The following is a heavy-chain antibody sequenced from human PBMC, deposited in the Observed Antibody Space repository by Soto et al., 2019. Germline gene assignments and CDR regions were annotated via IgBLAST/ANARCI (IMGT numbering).Heavy chain of an antibody. CDR1: GLNFRAAG. D-gene: IGHD3-10*01. CDR2: ISPDGNNK. J-gene: IGHJ4*02. V-gene: IGHV3-30*18. Sequence: QVQLVESGGGVVQPGRSLRLSCAASGLNFRAAGMHWVRQTPGKGLEWVAFISPDGNNKYYGDSVKGRFSISRDDSMNSLYLQMNTLRAEDSAVYYCAKDKGVTSLDYWGQGTLVTVSS. CDR3: AKDKGVTSLDY.